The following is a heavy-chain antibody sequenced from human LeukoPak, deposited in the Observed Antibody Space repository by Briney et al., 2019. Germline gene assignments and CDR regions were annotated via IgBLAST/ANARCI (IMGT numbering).Heavy chain of an antibody. J-gene: IGHJ4*02. CDR3: ARGRSTMIVREGTFDY. CDR2: ISYDGSNK. D-gene: IGHD3-22*01. CDR1: GFTFSSYA. Sequence: PGGSLRLSCAASGFTFSSYAMHWVGQAPAKGLKWVAFISYDGSNKYYADSVKGRFTISRDNSKNTLYLQMNSLRAEDTAVYYCARGRSTMIVREGTFDYWGQGTLVTVSS. V-gene: IGHV3-30-3*01.